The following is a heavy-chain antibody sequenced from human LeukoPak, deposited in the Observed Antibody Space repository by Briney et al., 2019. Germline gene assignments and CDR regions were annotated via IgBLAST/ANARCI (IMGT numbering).Heavy chain of an antibody. V-gene: IGHV4-59*01. J-gene: IGHJ3*02. CDR2: IYYSGNT. CDR1: AGSLSSYY. D-gene: IGHD3-16*01. CDR3: ARVGDGTFDI. Sequence: SETLSLTWTVAAGSLSSYYWSWIRQPPGKGLEWIGYIYYSGNTNYNPSLKSRVTMSIDTSKIHFSLRLNSVTAADTAVYYCARVGDGTFDIWGRGTVVIVSS.